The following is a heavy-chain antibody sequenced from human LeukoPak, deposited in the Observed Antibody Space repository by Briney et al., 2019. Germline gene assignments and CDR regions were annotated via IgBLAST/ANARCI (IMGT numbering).Heavy chain of an antibody. V-gene: IGHV1-8*03. Sequence: ASVKVSCKASGYTFPSYDINWVRQATGQGLEWMGWMNPNTGNTGYAQKFQGRVTITRNISITTASMELSSLRSEDTAVYYCARDRRYFDWLPLDYWGQGTLVTVSS. CDR3: ARDRRYFDWLPLDY. CDR2: MNPNTGNT. J-gene: IGHJ4*02. CDR1: GYTFPSYD. D-gene: IGHD3-9*01.